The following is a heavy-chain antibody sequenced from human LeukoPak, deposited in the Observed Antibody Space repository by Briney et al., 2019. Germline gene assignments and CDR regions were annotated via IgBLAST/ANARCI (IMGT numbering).Heavy chain of an antibody. Sequence: PSETLSLTCTVSGDSIRSSAYYWGWIRQPPGKGLQWIGSIYFSGSNYYTPSLKSRVTIYVDTSKNQFSLKLSSVTATDTAVYYCARHRGSSSNFDYWGQGTLVTVSS. J-gene: IGHJ4*02. D-gene: IGHD6-6*01. CDR3: ARHRGSSSNFDY. CDR1: GDSIRSSAYY. V-gene: IGHV4-39*01. CDR2: IYFSGSN.